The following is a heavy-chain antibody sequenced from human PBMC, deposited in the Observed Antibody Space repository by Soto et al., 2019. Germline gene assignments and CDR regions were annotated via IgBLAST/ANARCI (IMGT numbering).Heavy chain of an antibody. J-gene: IGHJ4*02. D-gene: IGHD1-26*01. Sequence: VQLLESGGGLVQPGGSLRLSCAASGFTFSSYAMRWVRQAPVKGLEWVSAISGSGDSTYYADSVKGRFTISRDNSKNTLYLQMNSLGAEDTAVYYCARRGSGSYYDYWGQGTLVTVSS. CDR2: ISGSGDST. CDR3: ARRGSGSYYDY. CDR1: GFTFSSYA. V-gene: IGHV3-23*01.